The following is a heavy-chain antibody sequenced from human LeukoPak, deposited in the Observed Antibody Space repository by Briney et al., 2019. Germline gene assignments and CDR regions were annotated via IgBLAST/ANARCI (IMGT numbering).Heavy chain of an antibody. D-gene: IGHD3-16*02. J-gene: IGHJ4*02. CDR2: ISSSSSYI. Sequence: GGSLRLSCAASGFTFSSYDMNWVRQAPGKGLEWVSSISSSSSYIYYADSVKGRFTISRDNAKNSLYLQMNSLRAEDTAVYYCASFGEYYDYVWGSYRYRLIDYWGQGTLVTVSS. CDR1: GFTFSSYD. V-gene: IGHV3-21*01. CDR3: ASFGEYYDYVWGSYRYRLIDY.